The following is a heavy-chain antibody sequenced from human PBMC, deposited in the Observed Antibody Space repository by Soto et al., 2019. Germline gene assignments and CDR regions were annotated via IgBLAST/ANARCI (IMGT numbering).Heavy chain of an antibody. V-gene: IGHV2-5*02. D-gene: IGHD3-10*01. CDR2: IYWDDDK. Sequence: ESGPTLVTPTQTLTLTCTFSGFSLSTSGVAVGWIRQPPGKALDWLALIYWDDDKRYSPSLKSRLTITKDTSKNQVILTVTNMDPVDTATYYCAHCRRDRGIITPSYWGQGTLVTVSS. J-gene: IGHJ4*02. CDR3: AHCRRDRGIITPSY. CDR1: GFSLSTSGVA.